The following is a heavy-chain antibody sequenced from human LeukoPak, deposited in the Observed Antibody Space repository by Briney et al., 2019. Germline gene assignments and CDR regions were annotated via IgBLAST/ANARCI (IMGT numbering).Heavy chain of an antibody. CDR1: GYTFTSYY. CDR2: INPSGGST. J-gene: IGHJ5*02. Sequence: GASVKVSCMASGYTFTSYYMHWVRQAPGQGLEWMGIINPSGGSTSYAQKFQGRVTMTRDTSTSTVYMELSSLRSEDTAVYYCARDTLPNSGIAVAGEFDPWGQGTLVTVSS. CDR3: ARDTLPNSGIAVAGEFDP. D-gene: IGHD6-19*01. V-gene: IGHV1-46*01.